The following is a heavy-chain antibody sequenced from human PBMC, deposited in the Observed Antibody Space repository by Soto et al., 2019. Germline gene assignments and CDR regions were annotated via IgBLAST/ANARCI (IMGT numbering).Heavy chain of an antibody. CDR2: ISYDGSNK. Sequence: AXXXFTXXSYXRXXXXXXXXKGLEWLAVISYDGSNKYYADSVKGRFTISIDNSKNTLYLQMNSLRAEDTAAYYCASVGYYGSSGILPGYWGQGTLVTVSS. V-gene: IGHV3-30-3*01. D-gene: IGHD3-22*01. CDR3: ASVGYYGSSGILPGY. J-gene: IGHJ4*02. CDR1: XFTXXSYX.